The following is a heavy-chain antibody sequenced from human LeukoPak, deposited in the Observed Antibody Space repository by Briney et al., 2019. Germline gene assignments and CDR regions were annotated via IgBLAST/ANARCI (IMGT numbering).Heavy chain of an antibody. V-gene: IGHV4-39*07. CDR3: ARGPAYYDFWSGYYDPYYYYYYMDV. D-gene: IGHD3-3*01. CDR1: GGSISSSSYY. CDR2: IYYSGST. J-gene: IGHJ6*03. Sequence: SETLSLTCTVSGGSISSSSYYWGWIRQPPGKGLEWIGSIYYSGSTYYNPSLKSRATISVDTSKNQFSLKLSSVTAADTAVYYCARGPAYYDFWSGYYDPYYYYYYMDVWGKGTTVTVSS.